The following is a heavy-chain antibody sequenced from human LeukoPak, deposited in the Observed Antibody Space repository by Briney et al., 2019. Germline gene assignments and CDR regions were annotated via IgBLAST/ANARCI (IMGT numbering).Heavy chain of an antibody. CDR3: ARRYYYDGDAFDI. CDR2: IYHSGST. J-gene: IGHJ3*02. Sequence: PSETLSLTCAVSGYSISSGYYWGWIRQPPGKGLEWIGSIYHSGSTYYSPSLKSRVTISVDTSKNQFSLKLSSVTAADTAVYYCARRYYYDGDAFDIWGQGTMVTVSS. V-gene: IGHV4-38-2*01. CDR1: GYSISSGYY. D-gene: IGHD3-22*01.